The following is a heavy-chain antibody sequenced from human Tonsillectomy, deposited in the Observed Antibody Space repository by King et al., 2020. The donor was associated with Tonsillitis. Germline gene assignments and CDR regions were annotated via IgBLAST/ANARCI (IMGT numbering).Heavy chain of an antibody. J-gene: IGHJ4*02. Sequence: QLVQSGAEVKKPGASVKLSCKASGYTFTSYYIHWVRQAPGQGLEWMGIINPSGGSKSYAQKFQGRVTMTRDTSKSTVYMELSSLRSEDTAVYYCARSLAAGEQRGFHYWGQGTLHTVSS. CDR2: INPSGGSK. V-gene: IGHV1-46*01. CDR1: GYTFTSYY. D-gene: IGHD1/OR15-1a*01. CDR3: ARSLAAGEQRGFHY.